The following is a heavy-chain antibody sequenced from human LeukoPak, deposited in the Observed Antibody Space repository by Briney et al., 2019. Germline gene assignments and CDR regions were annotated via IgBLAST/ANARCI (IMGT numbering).Heavy chain of an antibody. CDR3: ARRLTRNWFDP. Sequence: SETLSLTCTVSGGSISSSGYYWGWIRQPQGKGLEWIGSISYSGSTYYNPSLKSRVTISVDTSKNQFSLKLSSVTAADTAVYYCARRLTRNWFDPWGQGTLVTVSS. CDR2: ISYSGST. D-gene: IGHD6-19*01. CDR1: GGSISSSGYY. V-gene: IGHV4-39*07. J-gene: IGHJ5*02.